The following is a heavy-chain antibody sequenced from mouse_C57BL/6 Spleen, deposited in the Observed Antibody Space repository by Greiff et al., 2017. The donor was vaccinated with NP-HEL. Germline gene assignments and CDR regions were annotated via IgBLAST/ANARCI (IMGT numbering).Heavy chain of an antibody. D-gene: IGHD2-1*01. CDR1: GYAFTNYL. J-gene: IGHJ2*01. V-gene: IGHV1-54*01. CDR3: ARPYGNYVFDY. Sequence: QVQLKQSGAELVRPGTSVKVSCKASGYAFTNYLIEWVKQRPGQGLEWIGVINPGSGGTNYNEKFKGKATLTADKSSSTAYMQLSSLTSEDSAVYFCARPYGNYVFDYWGQGTTLTVSS. CDR2: INPGSGGT.